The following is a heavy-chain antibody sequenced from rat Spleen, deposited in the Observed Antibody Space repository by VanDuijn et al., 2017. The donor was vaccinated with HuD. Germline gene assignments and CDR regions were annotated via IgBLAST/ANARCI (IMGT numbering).Heavy chain of an antibody. D-gene: IGHD1-12*02. V-gene: IGHV2-1*01. Sequence: VQLKGSGPSLVQPSQTLSLTCTVSGFSLTTNSIHWVRQPPGKGLEWMGVMWSGGSTDYNSALKSRLSISSDTSKSQVFLKMNSMQTEDTATYYCARDSTFDGAYVVDAWGQGASVTVSS. J-gene: IGHJ4*01. CDR1: GFSLTTNS. CDR3: ARDSTFDGAYVVDA. CDR2: MWSGGST.